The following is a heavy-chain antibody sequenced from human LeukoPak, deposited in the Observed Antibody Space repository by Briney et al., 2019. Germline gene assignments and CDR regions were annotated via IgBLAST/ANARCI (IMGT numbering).Heavy chain of an antibody. V-gene: IGHV3-30*04. J-gene: IGHJ4*02. CDR2: ISYDGGNI. CDR3: ARDPPFVSGWSQIYFDY. D-gene: IGHD6-19*01. Sequence: GGSLRLSCTPSGFTLENYAMHWVRQAPGKGLEWVALISYDGGNIYYADSVQGRFTISRDNSNNRLYLQMNSLRPEDTAVYYCARDPPFVSGWSQIYFDYWGQGTLVTVSS. CDR1: GFTLENYA.